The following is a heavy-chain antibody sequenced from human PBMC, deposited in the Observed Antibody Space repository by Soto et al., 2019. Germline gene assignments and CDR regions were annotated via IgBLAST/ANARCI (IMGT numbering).Heavy chain of an antibody. V-gene: IGHV3-43*01. J-gene: IGHJ4*02. CDR2: INWDSGGT. D-gene: IGHD4-17*01. Sequence: EVQLVESGGGVVQPGGSLRLSCAASGFTFSGYTMHWVRQAPGKGLEWVSLINWDSGGTYYADSVRGRFTISRDNSKTSLYLQMNSLRNEDTALYYCVKDMAYGGNSGPFDCWRQGTLATVSS. CDR1: GFTFSGYT. CDR3: VKDMAYGGNSGPFDC.